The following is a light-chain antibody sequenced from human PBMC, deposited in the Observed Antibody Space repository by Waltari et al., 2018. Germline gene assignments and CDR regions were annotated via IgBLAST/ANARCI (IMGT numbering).Light chain of an antibody. CDR3: QQYDGEVVT. CDR2: GTS. CDR1: QSVTSSS. J-gene: IGKJ4*01. V-gene: IGKV3-20*01. Sequence: EIVLTQSPGTLSLSPGERATLSCRARQSVTSSSLTWYQQKLGQAPRLLIYGTSSRATGIPDRFSGSGSGTDFTLTISRLEPEDFAVYYCQQYDGEVVTFGGGTKVEI.